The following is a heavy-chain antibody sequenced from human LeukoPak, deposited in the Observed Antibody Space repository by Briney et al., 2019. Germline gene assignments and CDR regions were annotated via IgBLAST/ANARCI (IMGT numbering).Heavy chain of an antibody. CDR1: GGSISSSNW. V-gene: IGHV4-4*02. CDR2: IYHSGST. Sequence: SETLSLTCAVSGGSISSSNWWSWVRQPPGKGLEWIGEIYHSGSTNYNPSLKSRVTISVDKSKNQFSLKLSSVTAADTAVYYCARGGGYYDSSGYSGYWGQGTLVTVSS. CDR3: ARGGGYYDSSGYSGY. D-gene: IGHD3-22*01. J-gene: IGHJ4*02.